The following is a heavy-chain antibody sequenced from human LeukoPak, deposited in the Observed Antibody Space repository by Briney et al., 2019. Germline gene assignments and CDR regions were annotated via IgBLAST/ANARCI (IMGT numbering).Heavy chain of an antibody. CDR1: GFTFDDYA. CDR3: ARDPGIAVAAYFFDY. Sequence: GGSLRLSCAASGFTFDDYAMHWVRQAPGKGLEYVSAISSNGGSTYYANSVKGRFTISRDNSKNTLYLQMGSLRAEDMAVYYCARDPGIAVAAYFFDYWGQGTLVTVSS. J-gene: IGHJ4*02. V-gene: IGHV3-64*01. D-gene: IGHD6-19*01. CDR2: ISSNGGST.